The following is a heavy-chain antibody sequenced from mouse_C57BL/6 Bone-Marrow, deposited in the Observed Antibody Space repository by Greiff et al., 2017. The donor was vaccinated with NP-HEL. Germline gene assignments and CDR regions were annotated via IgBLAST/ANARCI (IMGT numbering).Heavy chain of an antibody. Sequence: EVKLMESEGGLVQPGSSMKLSCTASGFNFSDYSMAWVRQVPEKGLEWVANINYDGSSTYYLDSLKSRFIISRDNAKNILYLQMSSLKSEDTATYYCAREGGLRRRTYAMDYWGQGTSVTVSS. CDR3: AREGGLRRRTYAMDY. J-gene: IGHJ4*01. V-gene: IGHV5-16*01. CDR2: INYDGSST. CDR1: GFNFSDYS. D-gene: IGHD2-4*01.